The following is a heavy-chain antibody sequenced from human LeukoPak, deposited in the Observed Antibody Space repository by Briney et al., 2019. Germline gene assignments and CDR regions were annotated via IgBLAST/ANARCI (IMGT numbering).Heavy chain of an antibody. CDR1: GGSFSGYY. D-gene: IGHD3-3*01. V-gene: IGHV4-34*01. J-gene: IGHJ6*03. Sequence: PSETLSLTCAVYGGSFSGYYWSWIRQPPGKGLEWIGEINHSGSTNYNPSLKSRVTISVDTSKNQFSLKLSSVTAADTAVYYCARGPYYDFWSGYDRRNYYYMDVWGKGTTVTVSS. CDR2: INHSGST. CDR3: ARGPYYDFWSGYDRRNYYYMDV.